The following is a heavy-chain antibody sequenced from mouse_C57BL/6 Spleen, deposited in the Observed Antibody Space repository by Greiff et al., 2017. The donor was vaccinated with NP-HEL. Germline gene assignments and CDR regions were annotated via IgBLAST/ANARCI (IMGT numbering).Heavy chain of an antibody. J-gene: IGHJ1*03. V-gene: IGHV5-16*01. D-gene: IGHD2-1*01. Sequence: EVMLVESEGGLVQPGSSMKLSCTASGFTFSDYYMAWVRQVPEKGLEWVANINYDGSSTYYLDSLKSRFIISRDNAKNILYLQMSSLKSEDTATYYCASIYYGNYWYFDVWGTGTTVTVSS. CDR3: ASIYYGNYWYFDV. CDR2: INYDGSST. CDR1: GFTFSDYY.